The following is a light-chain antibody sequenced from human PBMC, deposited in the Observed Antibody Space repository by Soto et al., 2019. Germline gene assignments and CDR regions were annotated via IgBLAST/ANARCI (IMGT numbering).Light chain of an antibody. CDR3: QQLNSFPIP. J-gene: IGKJ3*01. Sequence: IQLTQFPSSLSASVGDRVTITCRASQGISSFLAWYQQKPGKAPKLRIYGASTLQSGVPSRFSSSGSGTDFTLTIGSLQPEDFATYYCQQLNSFPIPFGPGTKVDIK. CDR1: QGISSF. CDR2: GAS. V-gene: IGKV1-9*01.